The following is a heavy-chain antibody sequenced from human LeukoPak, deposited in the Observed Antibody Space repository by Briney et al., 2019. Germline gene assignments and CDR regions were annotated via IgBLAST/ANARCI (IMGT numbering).Heavy chain of an antibody. Sequence: GASVKVSCKASGYTFTSYDINWVRQATGQGLEWMGWMNPSSGNTGYAQKFQGRVTITRNTSISTAYMELSSLRSEDTAVYYCARRTPQSGGSYRARGAFDIWGQGTMVTVSS. CDR1: GYTFTSYD. CDR2: MNPSSGNT. J-gene: IGHJ3*02. CDR3: ARRTPQSGGSYRARGAFDI. D-gene: IGHD1-26*01. V-gene: IGHV1-8*03.